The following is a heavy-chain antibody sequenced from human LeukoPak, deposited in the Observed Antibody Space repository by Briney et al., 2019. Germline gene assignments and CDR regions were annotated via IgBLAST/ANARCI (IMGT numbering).Heavy chain of an antibody. J-gene: IGHJ4*02. D-gene: IGHD5-12*01. CDR3: ASEPLARGYSGYDGGDTFDY. CDR1: GGSISSNY. Sequence: SSETLSLTCTVSGGSISSNYWSWIRQPAGKGLEWIGRIYTSGRTTNNPSLKSRVTMSVDTSKNQFSLKLSSVTAADTAVYYCASEPLARGYSGYDGGDTFDYWGQGTLVTVSS. V-gene: IGHV4-4*07. CDR2: IYTSGRT.